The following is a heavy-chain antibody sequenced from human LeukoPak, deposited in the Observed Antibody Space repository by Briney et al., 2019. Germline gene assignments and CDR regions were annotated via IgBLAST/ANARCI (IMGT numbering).Heavy chain of an antibody. CDR1: GFTFSSYS. V-gene: IGHV3-21*01. J-gene: IGHJ4*02. Sequence: GGSLRLSCAASGFTFSSYSMNWVRQAPGKGLEWVSSISSSSYIYYADSVKGRFTISRDNAKNSLYLQMNSLRAEDTAVYYCARAWGITMVPTPFVCWGQGTLVTVSS. D-gene: IGHD3-10*01. CDR2: ISSSSYI. CDR3: ARAWGITMVPTPFVC.